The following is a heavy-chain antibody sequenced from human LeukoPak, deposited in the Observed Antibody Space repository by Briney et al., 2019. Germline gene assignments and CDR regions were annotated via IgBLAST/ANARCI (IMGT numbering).Heavy chain of an antibody. J-gene: IGHJ5*02. CDR2: IYYSGST. D-gene: IGHD5-18*01. V-gene: IGHV4-59*01. CDR3: ARLDTALSSIQT. Sequence: SETLSLTCTVSGGSISSYYWSWIRQPPGKGLEWIGYIYYSGSTNYNPSLKSRVTISVDTSKNQVSLKLSSVTAADTAVYYCARLDTALSSIQTWGQGTLVTVSS. CDR1: GGSISSYY.